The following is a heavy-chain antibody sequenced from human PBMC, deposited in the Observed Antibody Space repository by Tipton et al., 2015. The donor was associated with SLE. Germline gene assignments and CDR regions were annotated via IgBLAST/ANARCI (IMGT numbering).Heavy chain of an antibody. CDR3: ARATCAARYSSGWYDY. CDR2: ISAYNGNT. CDR1: GYTFTSYG. Sequence: QLVQSGAEVKKPGASVKVSCKASGYTFTSYGISWVRQAPGQGLEWMGWISAYNGNTNYAQKLQGRVTMTTDTSTSTAYMELRSLRSDATAVYYCARATCAARYSSGWYDYWGQGTLVTVSS. J-gene: IGHJ4*02. V-gene: IGHV1-18*01. D-gene: IGHD6-19*01.